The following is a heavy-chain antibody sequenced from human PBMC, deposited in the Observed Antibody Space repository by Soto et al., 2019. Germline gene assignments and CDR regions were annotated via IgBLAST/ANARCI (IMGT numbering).Heavy chain of an antibody. Sequence: QVTLKESGPVLVKPTETLTLTCTVSGFSLSNARMGVSWIRQPPGKALEWLAHIFSNDEKSYSTSLKSRLTISKDTSKSQVVLTMTNMDPVDTATYYCARIFGYCSGGSCYSKAFDIWGQGTMVTVSS. D-gene: IGHD2-15*01. CDR2: IFSNDEK. CDR3: ARIFGYCSGGSCYSKAFDI. CDR1: GFSLSNARMG. V-gene: IGHV2-26*01. J-gene: IGHJ3*02.